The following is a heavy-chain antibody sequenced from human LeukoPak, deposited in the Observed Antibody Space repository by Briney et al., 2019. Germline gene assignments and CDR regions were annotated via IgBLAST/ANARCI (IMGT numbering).Heavy chain of an antibody. Sequence: PGGSLRLSCAASGFTFSSYWMSWVRQAPGKGLEWVANIKQDGSEKYYVDSVKGRFTISRDNAKNSLYLQMNSLRAEDTAVYYCAREGGYSGDGGFDIWGQGTMVTVSS. D-gene: IGHD5-12*01. V-gene: IGHV3-7*01. CDR2: IKQDGSEK. CDR1: GFTFSSYW. CDR3: AREGGYSGDGGFDI. J-gene: IGHJ3*02.